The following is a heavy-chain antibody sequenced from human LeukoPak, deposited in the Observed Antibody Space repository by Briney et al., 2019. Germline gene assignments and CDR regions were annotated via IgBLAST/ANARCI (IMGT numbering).Heavy chain of an antibody. V-gene: IGHV4-4*07. J-gene: IGHJ6*03. CDR1: GGSISSYY. CDR3: ARDRYYGSGSYYFPYYYYYMDV. D-gene: IGHD3-10*01. CDR2: TYTSGST. Sequence: PSETLSLTCTVSGGSISSYYWSWIRQPAGKGLEWIGRTYTSGSTNYNPSLKSRVTMSVDTSKNQFSLKLSSVTAADTAVYYCARDRYYGSGSYYFPYYYYYMDVWGKGTTVTVSS.